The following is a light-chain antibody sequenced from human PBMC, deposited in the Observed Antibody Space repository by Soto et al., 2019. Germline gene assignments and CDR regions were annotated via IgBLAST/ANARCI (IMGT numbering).Light chain of an antibody. CDR1: QSVGSS. J-gene: IGKJ3*01. Sequence: EIVLTQSPATLSLSPGERATLSCRASQSVGSSLSWYQQKPGQAPRLLFYGASNRATAIPDRFSGSGSGTDFTLTISSLEPEDFAVYYCQHRNNRPFSFGPGTKVDIK. CDR2: GAS. CDR3: QHRNNRPFS. V-gene: IGKV3-11*01.